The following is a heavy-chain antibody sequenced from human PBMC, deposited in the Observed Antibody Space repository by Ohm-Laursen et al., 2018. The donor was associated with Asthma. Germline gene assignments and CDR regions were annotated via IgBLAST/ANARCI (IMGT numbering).Heavy chain of an antibody. Sequence: SLRLSCAASGFTFSSYAMSWVRQAPGKGLEWVSAISGSGGSTYYVDSVKGRFTISRDNSKNTLYLQMNSLRAEDTAIYYCAKDLAVAAAGTSGYWGQGTLVTVSS. V-gene: IGHV3-23*01. J-gene: IGHJ4*02. CDR2: ISGSGGST. D-gene: IGHD6-13*01. CDR1: GFTFSSYA. CDR3: AKDLAVAAAGTSGY.